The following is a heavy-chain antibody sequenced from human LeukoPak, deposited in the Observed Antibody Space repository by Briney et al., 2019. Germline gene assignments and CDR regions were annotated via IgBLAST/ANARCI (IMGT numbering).Heavy chain of an antibody. J-gene: IGHJ1*01. Sequence: PGGSLRLSCAASGFNFSIHWMTWVRQAPGKGLEWVANIPDDGSETNYVDSVKGRFIISRDNAKNLLFLQMSSLREEDTALYYCARGWAAIPDWGQGTLVTVSS. CDR3: ARGWAAIPD. CDR2: IPDDGSET. D-gene: IGHD2-15*01. CDR1: GFNFSIHW. V-gene: IGHV3-7*01.